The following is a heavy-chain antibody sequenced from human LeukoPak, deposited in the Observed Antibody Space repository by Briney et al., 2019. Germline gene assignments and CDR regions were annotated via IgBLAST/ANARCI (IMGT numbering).Heavy chain of an antibody. V-gene: IGHV3-72*01. CDR3: VRVRYSSGWFPFDY. D-gene: IGHD6-19*01. Sequence: GGSLRLSCAVSGFTFSDHYMDWVRQTAGKGLEWVARTRNKANGYTTEYAASVKGRFTISRGDSKNSLVLQMNSLKTEDTAVYYCVRVRYSSGWFPFDYWGQGTLVTVSP. CDR2: TRNKANGYTT. J-gene: IGHJ4*02. CDR1: GFTFSDHY.